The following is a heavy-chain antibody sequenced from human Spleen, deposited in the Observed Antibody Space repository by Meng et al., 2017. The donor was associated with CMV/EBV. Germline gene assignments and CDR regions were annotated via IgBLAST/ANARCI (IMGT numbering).Heavy chain of an antibody. CDR3: ATQGFAVVANALAS. D-gene: IGHD2-15*01. Sequence: SGYLFTDYYIHWVQQAPGKGLQWVGHVNPQNGATTYADNFQGRVTITADRSTDTGFLQVTNLSFDDTAVYYCATQGFAVVANALASWGQGTLVTVSS. V-gene: IGHV1-69-2*01. CDR2: VNPQNGAT. CDR1: GYLFTDYY. J-gene: IGHJ5*02.